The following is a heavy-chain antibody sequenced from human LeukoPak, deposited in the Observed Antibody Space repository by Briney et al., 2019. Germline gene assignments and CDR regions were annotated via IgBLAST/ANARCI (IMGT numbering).Heavy chain of an antibody. J-gene: IGHJ4*02. CDR1: GFTFSSYA. CDR2: VRGSDAGT. V-gene: IGHV3-23*01. D-gene: IGHD1-26*01. Sequence: GGSLRLSCAASGFTFSSYAMNWVRQAPGKGLEWVSAVRGSDAGTSYADSVKGRFTISRDNSKNTLCLQMNSLRAEDTAVYYCAKNRGGSYYSGSDYWGQGTLVTVPS. CDR3: AKNRGGSYYSGSDY.